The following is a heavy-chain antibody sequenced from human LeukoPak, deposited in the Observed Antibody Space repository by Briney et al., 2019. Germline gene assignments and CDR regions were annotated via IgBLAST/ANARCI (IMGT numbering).Heavy chain of an antibody. D-gene: IGHD3-16*02. CDR3: ARDTFMITFGGVIVKAHGDAFDI. V-gene: IGHV1-18*04. CDR1: GHTFTSYG. Sequence: ASVKVSCKASGHTFTSYGISWVRQAPGQGLEWMGWISAYNGNTNYAQKLQGRVTMTTDTSTSTAYMELRSLRSDDTAVYYCARDTFMITFGGVIVKAHGDAFDIWGQGTMVTVSS. CDR2: ISAYNGNT. J-gene: IGHJ3*02.